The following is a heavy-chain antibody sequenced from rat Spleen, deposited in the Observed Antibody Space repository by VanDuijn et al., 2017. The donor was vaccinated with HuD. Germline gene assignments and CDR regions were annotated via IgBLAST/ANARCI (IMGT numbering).Heavy chain of an antibody. V-gene: IGHV5-27*01. Sequence: EVQLVESGGGLVQPGRSLKLSCAASGFTFSNYYMAWVRQAPTKGLEWVASITDSGDSTYYRDSVKGRFTISRDNAKNTLYLQMDSLRSEDTATYYCTTGVYWGQGVMVTVSS. CDR2: ITDSGDST. CDR1: GFTFSNYY. CDR3: TTGVY. J-gene: IGHJ2*01.